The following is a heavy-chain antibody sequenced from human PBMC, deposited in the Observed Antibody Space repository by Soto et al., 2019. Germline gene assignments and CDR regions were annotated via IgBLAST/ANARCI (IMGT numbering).Heavy chain of an antibody. D-gene: IGHD3-3*01. CDR1: GFSITNTW. Sequence: VQLVESGGGLVQPGGSLRLSCAASGFSITNTWMHWVRQAPGKGLEWVGRVKSKDDGGTADYAAPVKGRFTVSRDDSKNTQYLQMNSLKMEDTAVYYCNSYPDFWGGHTPLWGQGTLVTVSS. CDR2: VKSKDDGGTA. J-gene: IGHJ4*02. V-gene: IGHV3-15*07. CDR3: NSYPDFWGGHTPL.